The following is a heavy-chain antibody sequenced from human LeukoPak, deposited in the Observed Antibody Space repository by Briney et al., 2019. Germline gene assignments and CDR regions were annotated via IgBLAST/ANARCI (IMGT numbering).Heavy chain of an antibody. CDR2: INPSGGST. CDR3: ARDRVYSSSSVDDAFDI. CDR1: GGTFSSYA. J-gene: IGHJ3*02. V-gene: IGHV1-46*01. Sequence: ASVKVSCKASGGTFSSYAISWVRQAPGQGLEWMGIINPSGGSTSYAQKFQGRVTMTRDTSTSTVYMELSSLRSEDTAVYYCARDRVYSSSSVDDAFDIWGQGTMVTVSS. D-gene: IGHD6-6*01.